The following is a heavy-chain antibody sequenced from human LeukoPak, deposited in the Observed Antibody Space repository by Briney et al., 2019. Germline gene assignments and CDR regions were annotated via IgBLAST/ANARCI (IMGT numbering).Heavy chain of an antibody. J-gene: IGHJ6*03. CDR2: IYPSGGST. CDR3: AIVQYTLLPGYLNYMEV. CDR1: GYTFSSYY. D-gene: IGHD3-9*01. V-gene: IGHV1-46*01. Sequence: ASVKVSCKASGYTFSSYYIHWVRQAPGQGLEWMGIIYPSGGSTTYAQKFQGRVTMTRDTSTSTVYMELSSLRSEDTAIYYCAIVQYTLLPGYLNYMEVWSKGTTATISS.